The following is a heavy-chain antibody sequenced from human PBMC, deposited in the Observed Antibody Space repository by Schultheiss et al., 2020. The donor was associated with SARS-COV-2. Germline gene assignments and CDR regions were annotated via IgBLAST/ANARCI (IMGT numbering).Heavy chain of an antibody. D-gene: IGHD3-22*01. J-gene: IGHJ4*02. Sequence: SETLSLTCTVSGGSISPYYWSWIRQPPGKGLEWIGYIYYSGSTNYNPSLKSRVTISVDTSKNQFSLRLRSVTAADTAVYYCARAYYYDSSGYYYGPPDYWGQGTLVTVSS. V-gene: IGHV4-59*08. CDR3: ARAYYYDSSGYYYGPPDY. CDR1: GGSISPYY. CDR2: IYYSGST.